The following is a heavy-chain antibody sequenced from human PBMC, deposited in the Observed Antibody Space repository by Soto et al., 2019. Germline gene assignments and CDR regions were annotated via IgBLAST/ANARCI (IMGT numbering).Heavy chain of an antibody. D-gene: IGHD2-2*01. J-gene: IGHJ6*02. CDR2: IYYSGST. V-gene: IGHV4-59*01. CDR3: ARDNAGTTDV. CDR1: GGSISSYY. Sequence: QVQLQESGPGLVKPSETLSLTCTVSGGSISSYYWSWIRQPPGKGLEWIGYIYYSGSTNYNPSLKSRVTISVDTSKNQFSLKLSSVTAADTAVYYCARDNAGTTDVWGQGTTVTVSS.